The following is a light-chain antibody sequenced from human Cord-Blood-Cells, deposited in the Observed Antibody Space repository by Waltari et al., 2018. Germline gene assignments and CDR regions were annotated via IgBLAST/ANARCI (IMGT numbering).Light chain of an antibody. Sequence: QSALPQPASVSGSPGQSITISCTGTTSDDGGYYYVSWYQQHPEKAPTPMIYDVSNRPSGVSNRFSGSKAGNTASLTIAGLQAEDEADYYCSSYTSSSTWVFGGGTKLTVL. CDR1: TSDDGGYYY. CDR3: SSYTSSSTWV. J-gene: IGLJ3*02. V-gene: IGLV2-14*01. CDR2: DVS.